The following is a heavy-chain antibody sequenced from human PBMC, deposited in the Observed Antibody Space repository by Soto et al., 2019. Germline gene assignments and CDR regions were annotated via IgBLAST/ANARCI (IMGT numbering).Heavy chain of an antibody. CDR2: ISAYNGNT. CDR1: GYTFTSYG. V-gene: IGHV1-18*01. Sequence: QVQLVQSGAEVKKPGASVKVSCKASGYTFTSYGISWVRQAPGQGLEWMGWISAYNGNTHYAQKLQGRVTMTTATSTSPASLELRSLRSDDTAFYYCARQPNSFDYLGQGTLVPVSS. CDR3: ARQPNSFDY. J-gene: IGHJ4*02.